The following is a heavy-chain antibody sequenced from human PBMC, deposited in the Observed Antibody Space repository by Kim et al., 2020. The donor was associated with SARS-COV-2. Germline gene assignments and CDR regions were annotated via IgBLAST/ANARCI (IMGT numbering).Heavy chain of an antibody. CDR3: ARGINYYGSGRLHNYGMDV. CDR2: IIPIFGTA. Sequence: SVKVSCKASGGTFSSYAISWVRQAPGQGLEWMGGIIPIFGTANYAQKFQGRVTITADESTSTAYMELSSLRSEDTAVYYCARGINYYGSGRLHNYGMDVWGQGTTVTVSS. D-gene: IGHD3-10*01. CDR1: GGTFSSYA. V-gene: IGHV1-69*13. J-gene: IGHJ6*02.